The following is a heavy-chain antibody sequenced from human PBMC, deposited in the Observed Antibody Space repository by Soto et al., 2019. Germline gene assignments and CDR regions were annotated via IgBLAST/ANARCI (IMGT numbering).Heavy chain of an antibody. CDR1: GFTSSSDS. D-gene: IGHD2-2*03. J-gene: IGHJ1*01. CDR2: ISSSSSTI. V-gene: IGHV3-48*01. Sequence: GGSLRLSCAASGFTSSSDSMNWVRQAPGKGLEWVSYISSSSSTIYYADSVKGRFTISRDNAKNSLYLQMNSLRAEDTAVYYCASDLGIRWYPGYSLLWGQGTLGTGFS. CDR3: ASDLGIRWYPGYSLL.